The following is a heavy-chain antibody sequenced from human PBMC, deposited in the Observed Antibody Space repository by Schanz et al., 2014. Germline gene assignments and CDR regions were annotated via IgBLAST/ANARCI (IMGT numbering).Heavy chain of an antibody. J-gene: IGHJ3*01. CDR1: GFTFSRNA. V-gene: IGHV3-48*03. D-gene: IGHD5-12*01. Sequence: EVQLVESGGGLVQPGGSLRLSCAASGFTFSRNAMNWVRQAPGKGLEWVSYISSSGSTTHYADSVKGRFTISRDNAKNSLYLQMNSLRAEDTAVYFCARDGGRDGYNLAFDVWGQGTLVTVSS. CDR2: ISSSGSTT. CDR3: ARDGGRDGYNLAFDV.